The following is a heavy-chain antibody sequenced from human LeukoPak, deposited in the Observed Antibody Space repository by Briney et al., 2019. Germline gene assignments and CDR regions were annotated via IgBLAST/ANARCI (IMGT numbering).Heavy chain of an antibody. CDR1: GGSISSSSYY. D-gene: IGHD6-13*01. Sequence: PSETLSLTCTVSGGSISSSSYYWGWIRQPPGKGLEWIGSIYYSGSTYYNPSLKGRVTISVDTSKNQFSLKLSSVTAADTAVYYCARGGRGIAAWGQGTMVTVSS. J-gene: IGHJ3*01. CDR3: ARGGRGIAA. V-gene: IGHV4-39*07. CDR2: IYYSGST.